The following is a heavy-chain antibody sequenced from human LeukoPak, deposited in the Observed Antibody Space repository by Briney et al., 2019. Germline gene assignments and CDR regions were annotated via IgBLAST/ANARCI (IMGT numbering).Heavy chain of an antibody. CDR2: IGYSGGT. J-gene: IGHJ4*02. D-gene: IGHD6-13*01. V-gene: IGHV4-59*01. CDR3: AGSTPTAANIDY. Sequence: SETLTLTCTVSGFSISSYDWNWIRQPPGKGLEWIGYIGYSGGTNYNHSLKSRVTISVDTSKNQFSLKLSSVTVADTAVYYCAGSTPTAANIDYWGQGTLVTVSS. CDR1: GFSISSYD.